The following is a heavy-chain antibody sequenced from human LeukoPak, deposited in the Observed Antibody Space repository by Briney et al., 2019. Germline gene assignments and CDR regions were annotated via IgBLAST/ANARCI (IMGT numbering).Heavy chain of an antibody. CDR1: GDSISSYY. J-gene: IGHJ4*02. D-gene: IGHD3-3*01. CDR3: ARGPIFGVVTT. CDR2: IYYSGST. Sequence: SETLSLTCTVSGDSISSYYWSWIRQPPAKGLEWIGYIYYSGSTNYNPSLKSRVTISVDTSKNQFSLKLSSVTAADTAVYYCARGPIFGVVTTWGQGTLVTVSS. V-gene: IGHV4-59*01.